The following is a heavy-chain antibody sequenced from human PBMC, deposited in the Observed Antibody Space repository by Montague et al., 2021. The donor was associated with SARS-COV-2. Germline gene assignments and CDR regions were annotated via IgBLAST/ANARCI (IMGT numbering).Heavy chain of an antibody. J-gene: IGHJ6*02. D-gene: IGHD2-8*01. CDR2: IYTSGST. Sequence: TLSLTCTVSGGSISSGSYYWTWIRQPAGKGLEWIGRIYTSGSTNYNPSLKSRVTISVDRSKNQFSLRLGSVTAADTAVYYCAREDDNGVYWLRGMDVWGQGTTVTVSS. V-gene: IGHV4-61*02. CDR3: AREDDNGVYWLRGMDV. CDR1: GGSISSGSYY.